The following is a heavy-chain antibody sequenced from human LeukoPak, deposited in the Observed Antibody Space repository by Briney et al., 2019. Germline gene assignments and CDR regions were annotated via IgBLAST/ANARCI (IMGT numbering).Heavy chain of an antibody. CDR3: AGLRVWFGPEGNNYYYYYGMDV. CDR2: IYYSRST. V-gene: IGHV4-59*08. D-gene: IGHD3-10*01. CDR1: GGSISSYY. Sequence: PSETLSLTCTVSGGSISSYYWSWIRQPPGKGLEWIGYIYYSRSTNYNPSLKSRVTISVDTSKNQFSLKLSSVTAADTAVYYCAGLRVWFGPEGNNYYYYYGMDVWGQGTTVTVSS. J-gene: IGHJ6*02.